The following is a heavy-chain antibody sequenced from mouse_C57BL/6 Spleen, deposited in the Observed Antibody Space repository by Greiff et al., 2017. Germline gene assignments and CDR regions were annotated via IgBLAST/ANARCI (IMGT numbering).Heavy chain of an antibody. V-gene: IGHV1-18*01. CDR1: GYTFTDYN. Sequence: EVQLQQSGPELVKPGASVKIPCKASGYTFTDYNMDWVKQSHGKSLEWIGDINPNNGGTIYNQKFKGKATLTVDKSSSTAYMELRSLTSEDTAVYYCASRGAPYWYFDVWGTGTTVTVSS. CDR3: ASRGAPYWYFDV. J-gene: IGHJ1*03. CDR2: INPNNGGT. D-gene: IGHD1-3*01.